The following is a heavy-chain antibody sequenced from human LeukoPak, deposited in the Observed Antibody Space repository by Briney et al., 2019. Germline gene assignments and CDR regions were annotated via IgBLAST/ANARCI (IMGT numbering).Heavy chain of an antibody. D-gene: IGHD3-10*01. Sequence: PSQTLSLTCTVSGGSTSSGSYYWSWIRQPAGRGLEWIGRIYSSGSTNYNPSLKSRVTISVDTSKNQFSLKLSSVTAADTAVYYCARDRGFMVRGSRRGYDDYYYYMDVWGKGTTVTISS. CDR3: ARDRGFMVRGSRRGYDDYYYYMDV. CDR1: GGSTSSGSYY. J-gene: IGHJ6*03. V-gene: IGHV4-61*02. CDR2: IYSSGST.